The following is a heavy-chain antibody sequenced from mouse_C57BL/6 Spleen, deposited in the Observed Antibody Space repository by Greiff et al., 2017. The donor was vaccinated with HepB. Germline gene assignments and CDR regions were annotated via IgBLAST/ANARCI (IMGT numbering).Heavy chain of an antibody. CDR3: ARFGYDGYFDV. CDR2: IYPRSGNT. Sequence: VQLQESGAELARPGASVKLSCKASGYTFTSYGISWVKQRTGQGLEWIGEIYPRSGNTYYNEKFKGKATLTADKSSSTAYMELRSLTSEDSAVYFCARFGYDGYFDVWGTGTTVTVSS. D-gene: IGHD2-3*01. CDR1: GYTFTSYG. V-gene: IGHV1-81*01. J-gene: IGHJ1*03.